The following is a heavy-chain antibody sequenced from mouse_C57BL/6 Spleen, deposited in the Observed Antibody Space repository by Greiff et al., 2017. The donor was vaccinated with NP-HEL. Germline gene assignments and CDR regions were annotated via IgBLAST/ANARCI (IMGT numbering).Heavy chain of an antibody. D-gene: IGHD1-1*01. CDR2: INPNYGTT. J-gene: IGHJ3*01. V-gene: IGHV1-39*01. CDR1: GYSFTDYN. Sequence: EVQLQQSGPELVKPGASVKISCKASGYSFTDYNMNWVKQSNGKSLEWIGVINPNYGTTSYNQKFKGKATLTVDKSSSPSYLQLTSMTSEDAAVYYCARDYGSSGVWFAYWGQGTLVTVSA. CDR3: ARDYGSSGVWFAY.